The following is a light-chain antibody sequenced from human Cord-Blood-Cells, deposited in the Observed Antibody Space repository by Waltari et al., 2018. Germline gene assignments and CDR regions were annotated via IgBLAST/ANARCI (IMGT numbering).Light chain of an antibody. V-gene: IGKV1-5*03. CDR2: KAS. CDR3: QQYNSYSYT. Sequence: DIQMTQSPSTLSASVGDRVTITCRASQSISSWLTCYQQKPGKAPKLLIYKASNLESGVPSRFSGSGSGTEFTLNISRQQRDDFSTYYGQQYNSYSYTFGQGTKLEIK. CDR1: QSISSW. J-gene: IGKJ2*01.